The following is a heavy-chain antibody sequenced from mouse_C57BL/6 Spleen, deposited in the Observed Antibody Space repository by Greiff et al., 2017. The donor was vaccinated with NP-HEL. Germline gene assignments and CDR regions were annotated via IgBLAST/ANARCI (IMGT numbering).Heavy chain of an antibody. CDR1: GYAFSSSW. D-gene: IGHD1-1*01. Sequence: QVQLQQSGPELVKPGAPVKISCKASGYAFSSSWMNWVKQRPGKGLEWIGRIYPGDGDTNYNGKFKGKATLTADKSSSTAYMQLSSLTSEDSAVYFCATSITTVYYFDYWGQGTTLTVSS. J-gene: IGHJ2*01. V-gene: IGHV1-82*01. CDR2: IYPGDGDT. CDR3: ATSITTVYYFDY.